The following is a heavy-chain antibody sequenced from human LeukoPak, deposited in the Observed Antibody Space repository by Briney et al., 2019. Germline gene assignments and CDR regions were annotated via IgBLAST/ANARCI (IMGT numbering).Heavy chain of an antibody. D-gene: IGHD3-3*01. CDR3: ARAGIYDFWSGYYKGDRFDP. J-gene: IGHJ5*02. Sequence: GGSLRLSCAASGFIFSDYGMGWVRQAPGKGLEWVSGISDSGGRTYYADSVKGRFTISRDNAKNSLYLQMNSLRAEDTAVYYCARAGIYDFWSGYYKGDRFDPWGQGTLVTVSS. CDR1: GFIFSDYG. V-gene: IGHV3-23*01. CDR2: ISDSGGRT.